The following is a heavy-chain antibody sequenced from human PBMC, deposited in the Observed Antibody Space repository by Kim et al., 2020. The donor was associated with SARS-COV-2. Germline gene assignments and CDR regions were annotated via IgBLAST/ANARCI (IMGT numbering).Heavy chain of an antibody. J-gene: IGHJ4*02. V-gene: IGHV1-69*13. CDR1: GGTFSSYA. Sequence: SVKVSCKASGGTFSSYAISWVRQAPGQGLEWMGGIIPIFGTANYAQKFQGRVTITADESTSTAYMELSSLRSEDTAVYYCATKGLRFLDLDYWGQGTLVTVSS. CDR2: IIPIFGTA. D-gene: IGHD3-16*01. CDR3: ATKGLRFLDLDY.